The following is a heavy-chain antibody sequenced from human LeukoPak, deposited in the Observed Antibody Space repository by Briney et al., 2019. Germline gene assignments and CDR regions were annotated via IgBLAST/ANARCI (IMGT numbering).Heavy chain of an antibody. CDR1: GYTFTSYA. CDR2: INPNSGGT. J-gene: IGHJ4*02. D-gene: IGHD3-16*01. V-gene: IGHV1-2*02. CDR3: ARGPYYDYVWGSFIDY. Sequence: ASVKVSCKASGYTFTSYAMNWVRQAPGQGLEWMGWINPNSGGTNYAQKFQGRVTMTRDTSISTAYMELSRLRSDDTAVYYCARGPYYDYVWGSFIDYWGQGTLVTVSS.